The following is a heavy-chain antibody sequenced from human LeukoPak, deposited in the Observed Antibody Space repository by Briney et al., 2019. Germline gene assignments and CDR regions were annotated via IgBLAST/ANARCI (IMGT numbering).Heavy chain of an antibody. CDR2: IYPSGST. D-gene: IGHD4-17*01. V-gene: IGHV4-4*07. J-gene: IGHJ4*02. Sequence: PSETLSLTWTVAGASISNYYWSSIRQPAGKGLEWIGRIYPSGSTNYNPSLKSRVTMSVDTSKNQFSLKLRSLTAAVTAVYYCARRVTYGDYFDYCGQGTLVTVSS. CDR3: ARRVTYGDYFDY. CDR1: GASISNYY.